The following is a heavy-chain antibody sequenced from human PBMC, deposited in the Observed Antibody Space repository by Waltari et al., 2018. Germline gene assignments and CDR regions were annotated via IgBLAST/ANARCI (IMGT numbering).Heavy chain of an antibody. D-gene: IGHD5-12*01. J-gene: IGHJ3*01. V-gene: IGHV4-39*01. CDR2: ISYSGTT. CDR3: ATYIGASVGTASFDV. CDR1: GGSITSARHY. Sequence: QLQLQESGPGLVKPSETVSLTCSVSGGSITSARHYWGWIRQPPGQGLEWIGTISYSGTTYNSPSLQIRVTIARDTSKNQLSLKLDSVTASDTAVYYCATYIGASVGTASFDVWGQGTMVTVSS.